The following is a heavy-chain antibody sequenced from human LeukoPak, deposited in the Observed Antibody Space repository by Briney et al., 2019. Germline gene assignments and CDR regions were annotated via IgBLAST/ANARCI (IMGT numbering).Heavy chain of an antibody. Sequence: GGSLRLSCAASGFTFRDYDMHWVRQVPGRGLEWVSAIGIRDDTHYPDSVKGRFTISRENAKNSLYLQMNTLRDGDTAMYYCIRGGIRVSGIDAFDIWGQGTMVIVSS. J-gene: IGHJ3*02. CDR3: IRGGIRVSGIDAFDI. V-gene: IGHV3-13*01. D-gene: IGHD5/OR15-5a*01. CDR2: IGIRDDT. CDR1: GFTFRDYD.